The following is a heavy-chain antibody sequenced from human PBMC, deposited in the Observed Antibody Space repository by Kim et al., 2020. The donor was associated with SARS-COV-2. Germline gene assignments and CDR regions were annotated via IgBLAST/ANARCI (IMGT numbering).Heavy chain of an antibody. Sequence: ASVKVSCKASGYTSTTYYMHWVRQAPGQGLEWMAIINPSGDTTEYAQKFQGRIIVTRDTSTSTVYTELSSLRSEDTAVYYCAIARDSNYYYYTDVWGKGT. CDR3: AIARDSNYYYYTDV. D-gene: IGHD2-15*01. J-gene: IGHJ6*03. V-gene: IGHV1-46*01. CDR2: INPSGDTT. CDR1: GYTSTTYY.